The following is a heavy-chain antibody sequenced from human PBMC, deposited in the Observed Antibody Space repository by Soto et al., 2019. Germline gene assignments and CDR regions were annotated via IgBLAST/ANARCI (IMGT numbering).Heavy chain of an antibody. J-gene: IGHJ4*02. Sequence: EVQLVESGGGLVQPGGSVRLSCAASGFTFTNSWMNWVRQAPGKGLEWVANIKKDGSEKYYVDSVKGRFTISRDNPTNSLFLQMNSLRAEDTAVYYWAKGAGATAGIIDYWGQGSLVTVSS. CDR2: IKKDGSEK. CDR3: AKGAGATAGIIDY. CDR1: GFTFTNSW. D-gene: IGHD6-13*01. V-gene: IGHV3-7*01.